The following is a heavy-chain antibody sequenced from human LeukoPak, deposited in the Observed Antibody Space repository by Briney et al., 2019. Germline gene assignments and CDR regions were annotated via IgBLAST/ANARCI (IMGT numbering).Heavy chain of an antibody. J-gene: IGHJ4*02. V-gene: IGHV3-23*01. CDR1: GFTFSSYA. D-gene: IGHD3-9*01. CDR2: ISGSGGST. CDR3: AKAEGYDILTGLDY. Sequence: GGSLRLSCAASGFTFSSYAMSWVRQAPGKGLEGVSAISGSGGSTYYADSVKGRFTISRDNSKNTMYLKMNSLRAEDTAVYYCAKAEGYDILTGLDYWGQGTLVTVSS.